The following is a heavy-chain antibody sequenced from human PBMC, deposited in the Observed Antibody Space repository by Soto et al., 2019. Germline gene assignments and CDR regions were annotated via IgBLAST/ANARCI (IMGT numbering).Heavy chain of an antibody. CDR2: AYYSGDT. D-gene: IGHD2-8*01. CDR3: ARDRSTYGGGGTGEVKENWFDP. CDR1: GGSISRYY. Sequence: PSETLSLTCSVSGGSISRYYWSWIRQPPGKGLEWIGYAYYSGDTGYNPSLKSRVTMAVDTSKNQVSLKLSSVTAADTAVYYCARDRSTYGGGGTGEVKENWFDPWGPGALVTVSS. V-gene: IGHV4-59*01. J-gene: IGHJ5*02.